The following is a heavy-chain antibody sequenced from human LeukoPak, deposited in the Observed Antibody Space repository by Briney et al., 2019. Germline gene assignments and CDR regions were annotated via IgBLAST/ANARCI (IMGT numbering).Heavy chain of an antibody. CDR1: GGSISSYY. J-gene: IGHJ4*02. V-gene: IGHV4-59*01. CDR3: ARDRVGASYFDY. CDR2: IYYSGST. D-gene: IGHD1-26*01. Sequence: PSETLSLTCTVSGGSISSYYWSWIRQPPGKGLEWIGYIYYSGSTNYNPSLKSRVTISVDTSKNQFSLKLSSVTAADTAVYYCARDRVGASYFDYWGQGTLVTVSS.